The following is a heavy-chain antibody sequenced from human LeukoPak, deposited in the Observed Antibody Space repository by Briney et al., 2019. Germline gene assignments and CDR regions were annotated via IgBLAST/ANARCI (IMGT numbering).Heavy chain of an antibody. CDR2: IYIGGST. D-gene: IGHD5-12*01. CDR3: AKEAWLTGWNYYFDY. CDR1: GFTVSSNY. Sequence: GGSLRLSCAASGFTVSSNYMSWVRQAPGKGLEWVSVIYIGGSTYYADSVKGRFTISIDNSKNTLYLQMNILRAEDTAVYYCAKEAWLTGWNYYFDYWGQGTLVTVSS. J-gene: IGHJ4*02. V-gene: IGHV3-53*01.